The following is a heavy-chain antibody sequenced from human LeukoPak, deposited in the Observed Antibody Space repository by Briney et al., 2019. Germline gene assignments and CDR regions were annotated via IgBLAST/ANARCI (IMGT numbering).Heavy chain of an antibody. CDR3: ARVPGIAADFDY. D-gene: IGHD6-13*01. V-gene: IGHV4-38-2*02. CDR2: IYHSGST. Sequence: SETLSLTCTVSGYSISSGYYWGWIRQPPGKGLEWIGSIYHSGSTYYNPSLKSRVTISVDTSKNQFSLKLSSVTAADTAVYYCARVPGIAADFDYWGQGTLVTVSS. J-gene: IGHJ4*02. CDR1: GYSISSGYY.